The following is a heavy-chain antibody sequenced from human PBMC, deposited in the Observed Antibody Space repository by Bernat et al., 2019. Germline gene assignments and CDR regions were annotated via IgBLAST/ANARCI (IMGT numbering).Heavy chain of an antibody. CDR1: GFTFSSYA. CDR2: ISYDGSNK. V-gene: IGHV3-30-3*01. D-gene: IGHD5-18*01. J-gene: IGHJ6*02. CDR3: AREPGGSGSYGLTDYYYYGMDV. Sequence: QVQLVESGGGVVQPGRSLRLSCAASGFTFSSYAMHWVRQAPGKGLEWVAVISYDGSNKYYADSVKGRFTISRDNSKNKLYLQMNSLRAEETAVYYCAREPGGSGSYGLTDYYYYGMDVWGQGTTVTVSS.